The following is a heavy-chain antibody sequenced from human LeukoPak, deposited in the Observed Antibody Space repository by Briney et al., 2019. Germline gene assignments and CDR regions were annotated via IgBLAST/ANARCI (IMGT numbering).Heavy chain of an antibody. D-gene: IGHD2-15*01. CDR1: GYTFTSYA. V-gene: IGHV7-4-1*02. CDR2: INTNTGNP. CDR3: ARDVVVVVAAITNWFDP. Sequence: ASVKVSCKASGYTFTSYAMNWMRQAHGQGLEWMGWINTNTGNPTYAQGFTGRFVFSLDTSVSTAYLQISSLKAEDTAVYYCARDVVVVVAAITNWFDPWGQGTLVTVSS. J-gene: IGHJ5*02.